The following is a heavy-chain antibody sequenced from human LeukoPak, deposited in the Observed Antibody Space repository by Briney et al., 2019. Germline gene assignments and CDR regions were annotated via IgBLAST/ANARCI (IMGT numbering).Heavy chain of an antibody. J-gene: IGHJ4*02. Sequence: SETLSLTCAVSGGSISSRNWWSWVRQPPGKGLEWIGSIYYSGSTNYNPSLKSRVTISVDTSKNQFSLKLSSVTAADTAVYYCARLNGDYYDSSGYYYDFDSWGQGTLVTVSS. CDR2: IYYSGST. D-gene: IGHD3-22*01. CDR1: GGSISSRNW. CDR3: ARLNGDYYDSSGYYYDFDS. V-gene: IGHV4-4*02.